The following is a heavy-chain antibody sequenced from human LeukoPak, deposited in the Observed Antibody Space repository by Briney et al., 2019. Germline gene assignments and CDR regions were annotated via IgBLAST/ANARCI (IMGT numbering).Heavy chain of an antibody. D-gene: IGHD6-19*01. CDR1: GFTFSSYA. V-gene: IGHV3-23*01. CDR3: AKGSGYSSGWEFDY. J-gene: IGHJ4*02. CDR2: ISGSDGST. Sequence: GGSLRLSCAASGFTFSSYAVSWVRQAPGKGLEWVLAISGSDGSTYYADSVKGRFTISRDNSKNTLYPQMNSLRAEDTAVYYCAKGSGYSSGWEFDYWGQGTLVTVSS.